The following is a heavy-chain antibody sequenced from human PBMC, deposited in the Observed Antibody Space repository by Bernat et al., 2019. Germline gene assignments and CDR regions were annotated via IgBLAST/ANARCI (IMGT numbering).Heavy chain of an antibody. CDR1: GFTFSSYA. Sequence: QVQLVESGGGVVQPGRSLRPSCAASGFTFSSYAMHWVRQAPGKGLEWVAVISYDGSNKYYADSVKGRFTISRDNSKNTLYLQMNSLRAEDTAVYYCASNRHRPIAVAGTEVDYWGQGTLVTVSS. J-gene: IGHJ4*02. CDR2: ISYDGSNK. V-gene: IGHV3-30-3*01. CDR3: ASNRHRPIAVAGTEVDY. D-gene: IGHD6-19*01.